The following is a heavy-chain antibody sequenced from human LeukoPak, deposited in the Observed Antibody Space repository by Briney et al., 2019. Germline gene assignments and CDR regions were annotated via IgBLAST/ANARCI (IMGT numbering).Heavy chain of an antibody. CDR2: IYSGGFT. CDR1: GFTVSSNY. J-gene: IGHJ3*02. D-gene: IGHD3-16*01. V-gene: IGHV3-53*01. CDR3: YGIRLGDGFDI. Sequence: GGSLGLSCAASGFTVSSNYMGWVHQAPGKGLEWVSVIYSGGFTSYADSVKGRFTISRDSSKNTLYLQMNSLRAEDTAVYYCYGIRLGDGFDIWGQRTMVIVSS.